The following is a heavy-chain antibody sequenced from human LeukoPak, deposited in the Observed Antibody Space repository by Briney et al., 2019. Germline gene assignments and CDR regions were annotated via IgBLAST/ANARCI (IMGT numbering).Heavy chain of an antibody. CDR3: AKDLMRDRWFGES. V-gene: IGHV3-30*02. CDR2: IRFEGDDD. Sequence: GGSLRLSCAASGFPFSDYGIHWVRQAPGKGLEWVAFIRFEGDDDFYAESVKGRFTISRDTSRNTLYLQMNSLRLEDTAVYYCAKDLMRDRWFGESWGQGTLVTVSS. D-gene: IGHD3-10*01. CDR1: GFPFSDYG. J-gene: IGHJ5*02.